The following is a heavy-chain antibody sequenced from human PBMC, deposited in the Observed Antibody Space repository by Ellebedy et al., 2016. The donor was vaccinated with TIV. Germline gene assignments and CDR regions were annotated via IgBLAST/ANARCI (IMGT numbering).Heavy chain of an antibody. J-gene: IGHJ5*02. V-gene: IGHV3-30*04. D-gene: IGHD2-2*01. CDR1: GFTFSSYA. CDR3: AKDPEEGYCSSTSCPNNWFDP. Sequence: GGSLRLXXAASGFTFSSYAMHWVRQAPGKGLEWVAVISYDGSNKYYADSVKGRFTISRDNSKNTLYLQMNSLRAEDTAVYYCAKDPEEGYCSSTSCPNNWFDPWGQGTLVTVSS. CDR2: ISYDGSNK.